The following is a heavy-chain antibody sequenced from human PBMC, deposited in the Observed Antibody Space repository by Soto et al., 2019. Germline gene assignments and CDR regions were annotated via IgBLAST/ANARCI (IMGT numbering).Heavy chain of an antibody. CDR2: ISAYNGNT. V-gene: IGHV1-18*01. CDR3: ARDRFTMIVVVPFDY. Sequence: ASVKVSCKASGYTFTSYGISWVRQAPGQGLEWMGWISAYNGNTNYAQKLQGRVTMTTDTSTSTAYMELRSLRSDDTAVYYCARDRFTMIVVVPFDYWGQGTLVTVSS. CDR1: GYTFTSYG. D-gene: IGHD3-22*01. J-gene: IGHJ4*02.